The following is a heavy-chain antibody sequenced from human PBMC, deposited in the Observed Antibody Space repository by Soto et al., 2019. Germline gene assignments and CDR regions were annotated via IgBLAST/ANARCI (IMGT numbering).Heavy chain of an antibody. J-gene: IGHJ3*02. CDR1: GGSFRGYY. CDR2: INHSGST. D-gene: IGHD3-22*01. CDR3: ARSRYYDSSGYRALDAFDI. Sequence: ETLSLTCAVFGGSFRGYYWNWIRQPPGKGLEWIGEINHSGSTNYYWSLKIRVTISVDTSRNQFSLKLNSVTAADTFVYYCARSRYYDSSGYRALDAFDIWGQGT. V-gene: IGHV4-34*01.